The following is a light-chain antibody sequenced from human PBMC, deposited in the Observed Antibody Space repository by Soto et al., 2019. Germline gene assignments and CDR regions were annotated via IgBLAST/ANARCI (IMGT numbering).Light chain of an antibody. J-gene: IGKJ4*01. Sequence: EIVMTQPPATLSVSPGERVTLSCRASQTVLTNFAWYQQKPGQAPMLLIYGASTRATGISDRFSGSGSGTEFTLTISSLQSEDFAVYYCQQYNNWPLTFRGGTKEQLK. CDR3: QQYNNWPLT. CDR1: QTVLTN. V-gene: IGKV3-15*01. CDR2: GAS.